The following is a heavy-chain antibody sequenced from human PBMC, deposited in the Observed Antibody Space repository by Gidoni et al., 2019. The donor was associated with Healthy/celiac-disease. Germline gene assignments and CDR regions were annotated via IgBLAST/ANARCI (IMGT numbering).Heavy chain of an antibody. D-gene: IGHD1-7*01. CDR2: IRSSGSTI. V-gene: IGHV3-11*01. CDR1: GFTFSDYY. Sequence: QVQLVESGGGLVKPGGSLSISCAASGFTFSDYYMSWIRQAPGKGLEWVSYIRSSGSTIYYADSVKGRFTISRDNAKNSLYLQMNSLRAEDTAVYYCARDLRALELLPCDYWGQGTLVTVSS. J-gene: IGHJ4*02. CDR3: ARDLRALELLPCDY.